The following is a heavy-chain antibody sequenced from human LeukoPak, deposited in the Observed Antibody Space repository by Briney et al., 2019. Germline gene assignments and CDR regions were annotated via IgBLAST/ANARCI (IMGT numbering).Heavy chain of an antibody. CDR3: ARAYGGNDNWFDP. CDR1: GFTVSSNY. Sequence: GGSPRLSCAASGFTVSSNYMSWVRQAPGKGLEWVSVIYSGGSTYYADSVKGRFTISRDNSKNTLYLQMNSLRAEDTAVYYCARAYGGNDNWFDPWGQGTLVTVSS. V-gene: IGHV3-53*01. CDR2: IYSGGST. D-gene: IGHD4-23*01. J-gene: IGHJ5*02.